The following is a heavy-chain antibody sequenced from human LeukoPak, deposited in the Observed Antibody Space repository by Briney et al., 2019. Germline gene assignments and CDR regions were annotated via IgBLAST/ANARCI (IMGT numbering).Heavy chain of an antibody. CDR3: AKEGRPVYYYYMDV. J-gene: IGHJ6*03. CDR1: GFTFSSYG. CDR2: ISGSGGST. Sequence: GGSLRLSCAASGFTFSSYGMHWVRQAPGKGLEWVSAISGSGGSTYYADSVKGRFTISRDNSKNTLYLQMNSLRAEDTAVYYCAKEGRPVYYYYMDVWGKGTTVTISS. V-gene: IGHV3-23*01. D-gene: IGHD1-14*01.